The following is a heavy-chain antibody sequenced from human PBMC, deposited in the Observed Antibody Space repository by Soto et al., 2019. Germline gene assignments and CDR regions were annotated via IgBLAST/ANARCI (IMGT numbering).Heavy chain of an antibody. V-gene: IGHV3-13*01. D-gene: IGHD3-10*01. CDR1: GFTFSSYD. CDR2: IGTAGDT. J-gene: IGHJ2*01. Sequence: EVQLVESGGGLVQPGGSLRLSCAASGFTFSSYDMHWVRQATGKGLEWVSAIGTAGDTYYPGSVKGRFTISRENAKNSLYLQMNSLRAEDTAVYYCARGRQGAMVRGYWYFDLWGRGTLVTVSS. CDR3: ARGRQGAMVRGYWYFDL.